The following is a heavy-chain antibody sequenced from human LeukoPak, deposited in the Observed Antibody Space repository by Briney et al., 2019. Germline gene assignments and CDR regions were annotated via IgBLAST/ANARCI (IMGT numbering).Heavy chain of an antibody. Sequence: PGGSLRLSCAASGFTFSSYWMSWVRQAPGKGLEWVANIKQDGSEKYYVDSVKGRFTISRDNAKNSLYLQMNSLRAEDTAVYYCARADTAMVIYYYMDVWGKGTTVTVSS. CDR3: ARADTAMVIYYYMDV. V-gene: IGHV3-7*01. CDR2: IKQDGSEK. J-gene: IGHJ6*03. CDR1: GFTFSSYW. D-gene: IGHD5-18*01.